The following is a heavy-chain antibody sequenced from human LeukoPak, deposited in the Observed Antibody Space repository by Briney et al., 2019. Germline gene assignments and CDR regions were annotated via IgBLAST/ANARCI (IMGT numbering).Heavy chain of an antibody. CDR2: IIPIFGTA. Sequence: SVKVSCKASGGTFSSYAISWVRQAPGQGLEWMGGIIPIFGTANYAQKFQGRVTITADESTSTAYMELSSLRSKDTAVYYCARDLFSGGYSSGWYGNDAFDIWGQGTMVTVSS. V-gene: IGHV1-69*01. CDR3: ARDLFSGGYSSGWYGNDAFDI. CDR1: GGTFSSYA. D-gene: IGHD6-19*01. J-gene: IGHJ3*02.